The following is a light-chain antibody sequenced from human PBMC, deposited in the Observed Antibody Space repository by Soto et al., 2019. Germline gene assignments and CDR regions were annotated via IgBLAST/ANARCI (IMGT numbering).Light chain of an antibody. V-gene: IGKV3-20*01. CDR1: QSVSSSY. CDR2: GAS. J-gene: IGKJ1*01. Sequence: EIVLTQFPGTLFLSTGERATLSCRASQSVSSSYLAWYQQKPGQAPRLLIYGASSRATGIPDRFSGSGSGTDFTLTISRLEPEDFAVYYCQQYGSSPKTFGQGTKV. CDR3: QQYGSSPKT.